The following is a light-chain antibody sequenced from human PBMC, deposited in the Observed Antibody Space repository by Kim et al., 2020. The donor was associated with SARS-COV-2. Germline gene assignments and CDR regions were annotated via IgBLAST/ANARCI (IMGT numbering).Light chain of an antibody. CDR3: CSYAGSVV. CDR1: SSDVGGYND. J-gene: IGLJ2*01. Sequence: SPGQSVTISSTGTSSDVGGYNDVSWYQQHPGKAPKIMIYDVSKRPSGVPDRFAGSKSGNTASLTVSGLQAEDEADYYCCSYAGSVVFGGGTQLTVL. CDR2: DVS. V-gene: IGLV2-11*01.